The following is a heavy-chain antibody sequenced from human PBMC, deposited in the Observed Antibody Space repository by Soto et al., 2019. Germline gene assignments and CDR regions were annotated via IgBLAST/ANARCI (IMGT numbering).Heavy chain of an antibody. J-gene: IGHJ2*01. CDR1: GFSLSNARLG. CDR3: ARIAVAGMLTAWYFDL. V-gene: IGHV2-26*01. D-gene: IGHD6-19*01. Sequence: QVTLKESGPLLVKPTETLTLTCTVSGFSLSNARLGVSRILQPPGKALEWLAHIFANDEKSYSTSLKSRLPISKDTSKSQVVLTMTNMDSVDTATYYCARIAVAGMLTAWYFDLWGRGTLVTVSS. CDR2: IFANDEK.